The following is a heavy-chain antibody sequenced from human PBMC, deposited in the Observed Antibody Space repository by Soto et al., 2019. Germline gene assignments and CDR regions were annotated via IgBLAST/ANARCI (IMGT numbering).Heavy chain of an antibody. CDR1: GYTFTSYD. J-gene: IGHJ4*02. CDR2: MNPNSGNT. V-gene: IGHV1-8*01. CDR3: ARAWRCSGRGGAY. Sequence: QVQLVQSGAEVKKPGASVKVSCKASGYTFTSYDINWVRQATGQGLEWMGWMNPNSGNTGYAQKLQGRVTMTRNPPVGTAYRELRRLGCEDPAVYYWARAWRCSGRGGAYWAQGTLVTVSS. D-gene: IGHD3-10*02.